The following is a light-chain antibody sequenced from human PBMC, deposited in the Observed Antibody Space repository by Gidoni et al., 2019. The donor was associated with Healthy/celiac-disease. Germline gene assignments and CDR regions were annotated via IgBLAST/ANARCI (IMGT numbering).Light chain of an antibody. CDR3: AAWDDSLNGRV. CDR2: SNN. J-gene: IGLJ3*02. CDR1: SSNIGSNT. V-gene: IGLV1-44*01. Sequence: SVLTQPPSASWTPGQRVTISCSGISSNIGSNTVNWYQQLPGTAPKLLIYSNNQRPSGVPDRFSGSKSGTSASLAISGLQSEDEADYYCAAWDDSLNGRVFGGGTKLTVL.